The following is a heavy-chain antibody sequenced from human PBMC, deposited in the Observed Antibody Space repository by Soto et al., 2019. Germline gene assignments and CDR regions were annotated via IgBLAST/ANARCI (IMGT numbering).Heavy chain of an antibody. CDR2: IDSSGST. J-gene: IGHJ4*02. D-gene: IGHD3-16*02. CDR1: GDSISNADSY. V-gene: IGHV4-30-4*08. CDR3: ASRYLY. Sequence: SETLSFTFTVSGDSISNADSYWSWSRQPPGRGLGRIGYIDSSGSTYYNPSLKSRLTMSVDMSKHQFSLRLTSVTAADTGVYYCASRYLYWGQGLLVTVSS.